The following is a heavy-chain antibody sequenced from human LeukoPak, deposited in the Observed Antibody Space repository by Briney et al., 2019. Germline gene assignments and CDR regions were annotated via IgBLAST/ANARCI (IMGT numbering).Heavy chain of an antibody. D-gene: IGHD3-9*01. CDR2: IRYDGSNK. J-gene: IGHJ4*02. Sequence: GGSLRLSCAASGFTFSSYGMHWVRQAPGKGLEWVAFIRYDGSNKYYADSVKGRFTISRDNSKNTLYLQMNSLRAEDTAVYYCAKDIYDILTGYLDYWGQGTLVTASS. CDR3: AKDIYDILTGYLDY. V-gene: IGHV3-30*02. CDR1: GFTFSSYG.